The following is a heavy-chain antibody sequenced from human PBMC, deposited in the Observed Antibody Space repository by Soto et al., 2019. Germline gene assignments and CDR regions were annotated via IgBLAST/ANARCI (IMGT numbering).Heavy chain of an antibody. D-gene: IGHD2-15*01. CDR2: RYYGGRT. J-gene: IGHJ5*02. Sequence: QVQLQQSGPGLVKSSETLSLTCTVSGGSISSYYWSWIRQPPGKGLEWIGYRYYGGRTNYNPSLKSRVTISVDTAKMQGSLTLSSVTAADTAVYFCAKGTPSPLIVRSSRGPGFDAWGQGTLVTVSS. CDR3: AKGTPSPLIVRSSRGPGFDA. V-gene: IGHV4-59*08. CDR1: GGSISSYY.